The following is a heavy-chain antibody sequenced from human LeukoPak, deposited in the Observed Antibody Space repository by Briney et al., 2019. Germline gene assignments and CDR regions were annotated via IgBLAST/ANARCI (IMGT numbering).Heavy chain of an antibody. CDR2: INPNSGGT. V-gene: IGHV1-2*02. CDR3: ARGVHRRSPNGSGSYYNSTPLDY. Sequence: ASVKVSCKASGYTFTGYYMHWVRQAPGQGLEWMGGINPNSGGTNYAQRFQGRVTMTSDTSISTAYMELSRLRSDDTAVYYCARGVHRRSPNGSGSYYNSTPLDYWGQGTLVTVSS. D-gene: IGHD3-10*01. CDR1: GYTFTGYY. J-gene: IGHJ4*02.